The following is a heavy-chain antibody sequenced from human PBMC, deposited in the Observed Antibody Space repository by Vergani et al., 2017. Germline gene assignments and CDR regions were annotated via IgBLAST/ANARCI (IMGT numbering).Heavy chain of an antibody. J-gene: IGHJ1*01. Sequence: QVQLVESGGGVVQPGRSLRLSCAASGFTFSSYGMHWVRQAPGKGLEWVAVISYDGSNKYYADSVKGRFTISRDNSKNTLYLQMNSLRAEDTAVYYCARVGSMSTKQYFQHWGQGTLVTVSS. CDR2: ISYDGSNK. CDR1: GFTFSSYG. CDR3: ARVGSMSTKQYFQH. D-gene: IGHD3-16*01. V-gene: IGHV3-30*19.